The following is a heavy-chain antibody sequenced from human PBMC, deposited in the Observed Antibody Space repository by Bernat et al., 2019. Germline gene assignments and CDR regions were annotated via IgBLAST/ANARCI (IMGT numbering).Heavy chain of an antibody. CDR2: INHSGST. D-gene: IGHD2-2*01. Sequence: QVQLQQWGAGLLKPSETLSLTCAVYGGSFSDYYWSWIRQPPGKGLEWIGEINHSGSTNYNPSLKSRVTISVDTSKNQFSLKLSSMTAADTAVYFCARGDIVVVPAARVYYYYMDVWGKGTTVTVSS. J-gene: IGHJ6*03. V-gene: IGHV4-34*01. CDR3: ARGDIVVVPAARVYYYYMDV. CDR1: GGSFSDYY.